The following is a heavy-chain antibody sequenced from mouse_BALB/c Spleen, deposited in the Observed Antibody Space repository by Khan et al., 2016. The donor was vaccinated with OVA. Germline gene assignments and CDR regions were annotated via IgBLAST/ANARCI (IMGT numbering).Heavy chain of an antibody. J-gene: IGHJ1*01. CDR2: INTYTGEP. CDR3: ARTYYIYDRYFDV. V-gene: IGHV9-1*02. CDR1: GFTFTNYG. Sequence: QIQLVQSGPELKKPGETVKISCKASGFTFTNYGMNWVKQAPGKGLRWMGWINTYTGEPTYADDFKGRFAFSLETSASTAYLQINNHKHGDMATNFCARTYYIYDRYFDVWGAGTTVTVSS. D-gene: IGHD2-12*01.